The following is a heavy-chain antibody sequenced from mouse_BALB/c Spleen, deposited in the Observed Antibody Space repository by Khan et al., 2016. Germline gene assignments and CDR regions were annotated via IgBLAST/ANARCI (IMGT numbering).Heavy chain of an antibody. Sequence: EVQLQESGPGLVKPSQSLSLTCTVSGYSITSDYVWYWIRQFPGNKLEWMGNISYSGSTSYNPSLKSRISITRDTSKNPFYLQLTSVTTEDTAIYSCARSNDGYVDQALFAYWGQGTLVTVSA. CDR3: ARSNDGYVDQALFAY. V-gene: IGHV3-2*02. D-gene: IGHD2-3*01. CDR2: ISYSGST. J-gene: IGHJ3*01. CDR1: GYSITSDYV.